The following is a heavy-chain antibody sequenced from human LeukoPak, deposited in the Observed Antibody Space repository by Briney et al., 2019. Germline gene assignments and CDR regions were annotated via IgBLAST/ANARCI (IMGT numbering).Heavy chain of an antibody. J-gene: IGHJ4*02. Sequence: GASVKVPCKASGYTFTDYHIHWVRQAPGQGLEWMGWINPNSGGTNYAQNLQGRVTMTRDTSITTAYLDLTRLRSDDTAVYYCARDIRPRVESFDYWGQGSLVTVSS. CDR1: GYTFTDYH. D-gene: IGHD3-3*01. CDR3: ARDIRPRVESFDY. CDR2: INPNSGGT. V-gene: IGHV1-2*02.